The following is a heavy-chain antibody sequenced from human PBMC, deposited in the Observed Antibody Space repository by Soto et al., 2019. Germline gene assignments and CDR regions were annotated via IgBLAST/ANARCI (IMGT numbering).Heavy chain of an antibody. Sequence: SSVKLSCKASGGPFSSYGMSWVRQAPGQGLEWMGGIIPIFGTANYAQKFQGRVTITADESTSTAYMERSSLRSEDTAVYYCARDFDDFSIGAFDIWGQGTMVTVSS. CDR1: GGPFSSYG. D-gene: IGHD3-3*01. V-gene: IGHV1-69*13. CDR3: ARDFDDFSIGAFDI. CDR2: IIPIFGTA. J-gene: IGHJ3*02.